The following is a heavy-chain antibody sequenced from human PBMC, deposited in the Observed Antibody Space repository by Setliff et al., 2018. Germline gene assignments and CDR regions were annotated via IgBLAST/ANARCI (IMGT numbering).Heavy chain of an antibody. CDR1: GFTSGAYW. V-gene: IGHV3-74*01. CDR3: ARGLPGSGYSSGVLDF. Sequence: GGSLRLSCVVSGFTSGAYWMNWVRQAPGKGLVWVSRIDPYGSFTAYADSVKGRFTISRDNAKDTVYLQMNGLRVDDTAVYYCARGLPGSGYSSGVLDFWGQGTMVTVSS. CDR2: IDPYGSFT. J-gene: IGHJ4*03. D-gene: IGHD3-9*01.